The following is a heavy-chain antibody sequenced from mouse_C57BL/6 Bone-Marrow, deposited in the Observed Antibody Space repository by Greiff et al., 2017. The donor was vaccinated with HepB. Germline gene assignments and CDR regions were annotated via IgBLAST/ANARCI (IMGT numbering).Heavy chain of an antibody. J-gene: IGHJ3*01. CDR3: ATLRLTPEFAY. CDR2: IDPENGDT. Sequence: EVQLQQSGAELVRPGASVKLSCTASGFNIKDYYMHWVKQRPEQGLEWIGCIDPENGDTEYDSKFQGKATITGDTSSNTAYLQLSSLTSEDTAVYCCATLRLTPEFAYWGQGNLVTVSA. D-gene: IGHD1-2*01. V-gene: IGHV14-4*01. CDR1: GFNIKDYY.